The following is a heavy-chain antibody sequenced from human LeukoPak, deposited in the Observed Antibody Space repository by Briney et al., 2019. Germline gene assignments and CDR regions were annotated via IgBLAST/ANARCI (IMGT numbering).Heavy chain of an antibody. Sequence: GGSLRLSCTGSGFTLSSHAMNWVRRAPGQGLEWVSSISSSSSDIYYTDSVKGRFTISRDNAKNSLYLQMNSLRAEDTAVYYCVTDYGGSSGAFDIWGHGTMVTVSS. CDR1: GFTLSSHA. CDR3: VTDYGGSSGAFDI. D-gene: IGHD4-23*01. J-gene: IGHJ3*02. CDR2: ISSSSSDI. V-gene: IGHV3-21*01.